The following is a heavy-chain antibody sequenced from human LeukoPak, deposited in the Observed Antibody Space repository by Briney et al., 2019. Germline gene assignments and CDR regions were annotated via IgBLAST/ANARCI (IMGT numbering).Heavy chain of an antibody. Sequence: GASVKVSCKASGYTFTTYDINWVRQATGQGLEWMGWMNPNTGNTGYAQKFQGRVTITRNTSISTAYMELSSLRSVDTAVYYCARESLGWLQPNDYWGQGTLVTVSS. J-gene: IGHJ4*02. CDR3: ARESLGWLQPNDY. V-gene: IGHV1-8*03. D-gene: IGHD5-24*01. CDR2: MNPNTGNT. CDR1: GYTFTTYD.